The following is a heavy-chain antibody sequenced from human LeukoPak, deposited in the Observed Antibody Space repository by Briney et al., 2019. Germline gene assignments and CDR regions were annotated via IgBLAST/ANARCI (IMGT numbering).Heavy chain of an antibody. Sequence: GAQRQTPSKGLGSGFTTYWIGGGGRLPGKGLGGRGGISPGESETRYSRCFQGQVTISADKSINTAFLQWSSLKASNTAVYYCAKTGIVGATMNYFVYWGQGTLVTVSS. V-gene: IGHV5-51*03. CDR2: ISPGESET. J-gene: IGHJ4*02. D-gene: IGHD1-26*01. CDR1: GSGFTTYW. CDR3: AKTGIVGATMNYFVY.